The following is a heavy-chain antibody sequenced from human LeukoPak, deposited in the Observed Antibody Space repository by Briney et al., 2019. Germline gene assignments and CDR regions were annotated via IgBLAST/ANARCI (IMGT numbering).Heavy chain of an antibody. D-gene: IGHD3-9*01. V-gene: IGHV3-23*01. J-gene: IGHJ4*02. Sequence: GGSLRLSCAASGFTFSSCGMIWVRQAPGKGLEWVSGISGSGGSTSYAGSVKGRFTISRDNSKNTLYLQMNSLRVEDTAVYYCALGLVTDYWGQGTLVTVSS. CDR1: GFTFSSCG. CDR3: ALGLVTDY. CDR2: ISGSGGST.